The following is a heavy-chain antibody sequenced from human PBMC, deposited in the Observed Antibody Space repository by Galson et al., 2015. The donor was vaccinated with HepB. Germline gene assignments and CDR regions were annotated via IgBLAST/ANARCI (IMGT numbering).Heavy chain of an antibody. CDR1: GFTFSSYA. J-gene: IGHJ4*02. CDR2: ISGSGGST. CDR3: AKEVGDGYKILGGNYFDY. Sequence: SLRLSCAASGFTFSSYAMSWVRQAPGKGLEWVSAISGSGGSTYYADSVKGRFTISRDNSKNTLYLQMNSLRAEDTAVYYCAKEVGDGYKILGGNYFDYWGQGTLVTVSS. D-gene: IGHD5-24*01. V-gene: IGHV3-23*01.